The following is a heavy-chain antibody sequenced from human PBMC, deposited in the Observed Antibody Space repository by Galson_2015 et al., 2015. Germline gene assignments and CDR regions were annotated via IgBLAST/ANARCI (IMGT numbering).Heavy chain of an antibody. CDR1: GFTFSDSA. D-gene: IGHD3-16*01. Sequence: SLRLSCAVSGFTFSDSAIHWVRQASGKGLEWVGRIRSKAHNYATLYPASLKGRFTISRDDSKNTAYLQVNSLKTEDTAVYHCARLGENSVGAITAFDYWGQGTLVTGAS. CDR3: ARLGENSVGAITAFDY. V-gene: IGHV3-73*01. CDR2: IRSKAHNYAT. J-gene: IGHJ4*02.